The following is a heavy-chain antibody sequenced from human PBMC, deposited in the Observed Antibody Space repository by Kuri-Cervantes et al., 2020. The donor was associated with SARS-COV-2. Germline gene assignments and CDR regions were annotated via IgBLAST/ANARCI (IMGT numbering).Heavy chain of an antibody. Sequence: GGSLRLSCAASGFTFSSYAMTWVRQAPGKGPEWVSVIYSGHYTTYYADSVKGRFTISRDNSKNTLYLQMNSLRAEDTAVYYCAKTEGAGSWNYFDAWGQGTLVTVSS. CDR3: AKTEGAGSWNYFDA. CDR1: GFTFSSYA. CDR2: IYSGHYTT. D-gene: IGHD6-13*01. V-gene: IGHV3-23*03. J-gene: IGHJ4*02.